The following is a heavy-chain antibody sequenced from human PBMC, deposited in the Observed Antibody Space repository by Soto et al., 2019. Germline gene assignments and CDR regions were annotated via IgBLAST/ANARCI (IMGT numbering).Heavy chain of an antibody. CDR1: GYSFTSYW. CDR3: ARLTEDYGDYRGFYYYGMDV. V-gene: IGHV5-51*01. Sequence: PGEPLKISCKGSGYSFTSYWIGWVRQMPGKGLEWMGIIYPGDSDTRYSPSFQGQVTISADKSISTAYLQWSSLKASDTAMYYCARLTEDYGDYRGFYYYGMDVWGQGTTVTVSS. J-gene: IGHJ6*02. D-gene: IGHD4-17*01. CDR2: IYPGDSDT.